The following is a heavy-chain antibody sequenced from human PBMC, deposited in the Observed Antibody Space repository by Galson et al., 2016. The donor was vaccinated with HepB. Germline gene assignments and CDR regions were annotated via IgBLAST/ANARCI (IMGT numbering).Heavy chain of an antibody. Sequence: SLRLSCAASGISFSSYAMSWVRQAPGKGLEWVSAIRGSGGTTYYADSVKGRFTISSDNSKNTLYLQMNSLRAEDAAIYYCARDINDYVWGSYRPTANFYGMDVWGQGTTVTVSS. CDR1: GISFSSYA. CDR2: IRGSGGTT. D-gene: IGHD3-16*02. V-gene: IGHV3-23*01. CDR3: ARDINDYVWGSYRPTANFYGMDV. J-gene: IGHJ6*02.